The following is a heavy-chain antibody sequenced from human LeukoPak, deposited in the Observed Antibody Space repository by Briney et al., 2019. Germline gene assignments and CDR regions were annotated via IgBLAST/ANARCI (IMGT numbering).Heavy chain of an antibody. CDR2: INTNTGNP. D-gene: IGHD6-19*01. CDR1: GYTFTSYA. J-gene: IGHJ4*02. V-gene: IGHV7-4-1*02. CDR3: ARVGVSAWQAGFAY. Sequence: ASVKVSCKASGYTFTSYAMNWVRQAPGQGLEWMGWINTNTGNPTYAQGFTGRFVFSLDTSVSTAYLQISSLKAEDTAVYYCARVGVSAWQAGFAYWGQGTLVTVSS.